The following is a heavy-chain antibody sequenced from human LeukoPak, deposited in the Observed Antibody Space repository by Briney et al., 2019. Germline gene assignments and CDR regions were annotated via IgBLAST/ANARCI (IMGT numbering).Heavy chain of an antibody. V-gene: IGHV1-3*04. Sequence: ASVKVSCKASGYTFTSYAIHWVRQAPGQRLEWMGWISTGNGNTKYSQNFQGRVTFISNTSATTAFMELSSLRSEDAAVYYCARDSGSGNNDYWGQGTLVTVSS. CDR1: GYTFTSYA. CDR2: ISTGNGNT. J-gene: IGHJ4*02. D-gene: IGHD1-26*01. CDR3: ARDSGSGNNDY.